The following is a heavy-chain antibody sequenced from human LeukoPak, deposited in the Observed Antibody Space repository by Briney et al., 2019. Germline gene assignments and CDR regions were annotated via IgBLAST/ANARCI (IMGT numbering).Heavy chain of an antibody. Sequence: SETLSLTCAVYGGSFSDYFWSWIRQPPGKGLEWIGEISHSGSTTYNPSLRSRVTISGDTSKKQFSLKLSSVTAADTAVYYCVAYYYGSSAPKRNYWGQGILVTVSS. CDR1: GGSFSDYF. J-gene: IGHJ4*02. V-gene: IGHV4-34*01. D-gene: IGHD3-22*01. CDR3: VAYYYGSSAPKRNY. CDR2: ISHSGST.